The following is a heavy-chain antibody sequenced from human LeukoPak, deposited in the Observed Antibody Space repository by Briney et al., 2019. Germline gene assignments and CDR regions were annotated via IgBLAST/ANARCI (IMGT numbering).Heavy chain of an antibody. D-gene: IGHD1-14*01. J-gene: IGHJ4*02. CDR1: GFTFSSYD. CDR2: IGTAGDT. Sequence: GGSLRLSCAASGFTFSSYDMHLVRQATGKGLEWVSAIGTAGDTYYPGSVKGRFTISRENAKNSLYLQMNSLRAGDTAVYYCARGSDTTTFDYWGQGTLVTVSS. CDR3: ARGSDTTTFDY. V-gene: IGHV3-13*01.